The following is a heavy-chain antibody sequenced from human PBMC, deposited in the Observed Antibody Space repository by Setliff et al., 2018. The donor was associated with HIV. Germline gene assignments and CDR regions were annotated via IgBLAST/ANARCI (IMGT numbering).Heavy chain of an antibody. D-gene: IGHD2-15*01. Sequence: PGGSLRLSCAASGFTFSSYSMNWVRQAPGKGLEWVSSISSSSSYIYYADSVKGRFTISRDNAKNSLYLQMNSLRAEDTAVYYCARDPDGCSGGSCPRYYYYGMDVWGQGTTVTSP. CDR2: ISSSSSYI. CDR1: GFTFSSYS. V-gene: IGHV3-21*01. CDR3: ARDPDGCSGGSCPRYYYYGMDV. J-gene: IGHJ6*02.